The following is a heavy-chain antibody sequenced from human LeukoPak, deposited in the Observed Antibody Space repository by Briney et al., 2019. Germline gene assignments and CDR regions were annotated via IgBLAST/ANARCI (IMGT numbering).Heavy chain of an antibody. CDR3: ASLDYDSSGYFNWFDP. CDR2: ISSSSSTI. J-gene: IGHJ5*02. D-gene: IGHD3-22*01. V-gene: IGHV3-48*01. CDR1: GFTFSSYS. Sequence: GGSLRLSCAASGFTFSSYSMNWVRQAPGKGLEWVSYISSSSSTIYYADSVKGRFTISRDNAKNSLYLQMNSLRAEDTAVYYCASLDYDSSGYFNWFDPWGQGTLVTVSS.